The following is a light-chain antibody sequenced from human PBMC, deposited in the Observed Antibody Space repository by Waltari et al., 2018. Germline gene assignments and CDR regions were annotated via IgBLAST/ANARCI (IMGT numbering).Light chain of an antibody. J-gene: IGKJ4*02. Sequence: DIHMNQSPSSLSASVADRVTITCRASQSNSSYFNWYQQKPGKAPKLLIYAASSLQSGVPSRFSGSGSGTDFTLTISSLQPEDFATYYCQQYYSTPLTFGGGTKVEIK. CDR2: AAS. CDR1: QSNSSY. CDR3: QQYYSTPLT. V-gene: IGKV1-39*01.